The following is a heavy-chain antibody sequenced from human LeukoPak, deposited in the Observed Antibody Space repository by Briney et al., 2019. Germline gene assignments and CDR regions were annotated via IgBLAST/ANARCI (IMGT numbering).Heavy chain of an antibody. CDR1: GGSISSYY. CDR3: AREAGDCSSTSCYRRYYFDY. V-gene: IGHV4-59*01. D-gene: IGHD2-2*01. CDR2: IYYSGST. Sequence: SETLSLTCTVSGGSISSYYWSWIRQPPGQGLEWIGYIYYSGSTNYNPSLKSRVTISVDTSKNQFSLKLSSVTAADTAVYYCAREAGDCSSTSCYRRYYFDYWGQGTLVTVSS. J-gene: IGHJ4*02.